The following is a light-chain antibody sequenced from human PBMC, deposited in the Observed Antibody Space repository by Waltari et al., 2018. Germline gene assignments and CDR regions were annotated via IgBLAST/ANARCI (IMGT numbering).Light chain of an antibody. CDR1: QSVSNY. Sequence: ALTQSPATLSLFPGCGATLSCRASQSVSNYLAWYQHKPGQAPRLLIYDTSSRATGVPARFSGSGSGTDFTLTINSVEPEDSAVYYCQQRFNWPPAWTFGQWTKLEIK. J-gene: IGKJ1*01. V-gene: IGKV3-11*01. CDR2: DTS. CDR3: QQRFNWPPAWT.